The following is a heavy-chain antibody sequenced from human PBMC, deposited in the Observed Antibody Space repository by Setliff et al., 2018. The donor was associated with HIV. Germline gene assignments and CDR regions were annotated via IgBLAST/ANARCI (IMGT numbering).Heavy chain of an antibody. J-gene: IGHJ4*02. CDR3: ARQPRWLQFPRYFDY. D-gene: IGHD5-12*01. Sequence: ASETLSLTCSVSGDSISSGSYYWSWIRLPAGKGLEWIGQIHTTGSTNYNPSLKSRVTISMDTSKNQCSLNLNSVTATDTAVYYCARQPRWLQFPRYFDYWGQGTLVTVSS. CDR2: IHTTGST. CDR1: GDSISSGSYY. V-gene: IGHV4-61*09.